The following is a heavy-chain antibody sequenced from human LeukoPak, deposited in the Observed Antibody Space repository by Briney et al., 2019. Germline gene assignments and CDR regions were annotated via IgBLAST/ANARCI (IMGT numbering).Heavy chain of an antibody. D-gene: IGHD6-19*01. Sequence: GGSLRLSCAASGFTFSGYGIHWVRQAPGKGLEWVAVIWHDGSAEFYVDSVKGRFMISRDDSKNTVYLQMNSLTAEDTARYYCAKDTTGGWSGYFDSWGQGTLVTVSS. CDR3: AKDTTGGWSGYFDS. CDR1: GFTFSGYG. J-gene: IGHJ4*02. V-gene: IGHV3-33*06. CDR2: IWHDGSAE.